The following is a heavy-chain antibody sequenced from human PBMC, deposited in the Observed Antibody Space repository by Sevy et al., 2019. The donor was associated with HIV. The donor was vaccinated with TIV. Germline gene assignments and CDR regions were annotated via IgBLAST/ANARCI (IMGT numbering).Heavy chain of an antibody. V-gene: IGHV3-21*01. D-gene: IGHD2-2*01. Sequence: GGSRRLSCAASGFSISGYTMNWVRQAPGKGLEWVSSISSGSSFIYYADSLKGRFTISRDNARNLLYLQMNSLRVEDTAVYYCARVGLGDCSGTNCSPNDYWGQGTLVTVSS. CDR3: ARVGLGDCSGTNCSPNDY. CDR1: GFSISGYT. J-gene: IGHJ4*02. CDR2: ISSGSSFI.